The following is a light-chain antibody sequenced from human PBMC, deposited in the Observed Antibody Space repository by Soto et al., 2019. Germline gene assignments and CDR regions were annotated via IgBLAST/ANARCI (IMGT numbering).Light chain of an antibody. J-gene: IGLJ2*01. Sequence: QSVLTQSPSVSGAPGQRVTISCTGSSSNIGAGHDVHWYQQLPGTAPKLLIYDNINRPSGVPDRFSGSKSGTSASLGITGLQAEDEADYYCQSYDSSLSVIFGGGTKLTVL. V-gene: IGLV1-40*01. CDR1: SSNIGAGHD. CDR3: QSYDSSLSVI. CDR2: DNI.